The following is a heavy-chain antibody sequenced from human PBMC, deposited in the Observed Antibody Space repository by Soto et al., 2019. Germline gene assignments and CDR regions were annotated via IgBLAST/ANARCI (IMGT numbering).Heavy chain of an antibody. D-gene: IGHD3-9*01. CDR2: IKSKTDGGTA. Sequence: GGSLRLYCVDSGFNLIHHSMTWVRQAAGKGLEGGGRIKSKTDGGTADYAAPVKGRATISREDSKNTVYLQMNSLKTEDTAVYYCTTGIYYDILTGYHNVDYWGQGAPVTVSS. CDR3: TTGIYYDILTGYHNVDY. CDR1: GFNLIHHS. V-gene: IGHV3-15*01. J-gene: IGHJ4*02.